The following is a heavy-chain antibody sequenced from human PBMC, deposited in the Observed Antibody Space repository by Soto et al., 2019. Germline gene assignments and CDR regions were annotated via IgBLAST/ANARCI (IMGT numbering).Heavy chain of an antibody. CDR2: IKSDSSGT. Sequence: EVQLVESGGGLVQPGGSLRLSCAASGFTFSGYNMNWVRQAPGKGLEWISCIKSDSSGTWYADSVKGRFTMSRDNAKNSLYLQINCQRDADTAVYFCARDSNWSSDYWGQGTLVAVSS. CDR3: ARDSNWSSDY. D-gene: IGHD1-1*01. J-gene: IGHJ4*02. V-gene: IGHV3-48*02. CDR1: GFTFSGYN.